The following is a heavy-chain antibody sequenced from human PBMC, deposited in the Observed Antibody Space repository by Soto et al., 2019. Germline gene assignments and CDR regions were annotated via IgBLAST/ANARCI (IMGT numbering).Heavy chain of an antibody. CDR3: ARVPYGDYFRRAGYIDF. D-gene: IGHD4-17*01. CDR2: INHDGST. Sequence: PSETLSLTCAVNGWYFSGSGWSWIRQPPGKGLEWIGEINHDGSTNYIPSLKSRVTISVDTSKHQFSLKLSPVTAADTAVYYCARVPYGDYFRRAGYIDFWGQGTLVTVSS. V-gene: IGHV4-34*01. CDR1: GWYFSGSG. J-gene: IGHJ4*01.